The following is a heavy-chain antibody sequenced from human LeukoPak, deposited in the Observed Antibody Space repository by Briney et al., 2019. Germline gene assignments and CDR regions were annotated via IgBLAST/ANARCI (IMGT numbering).Heavy chain of an antibody. Sequence: SETLSLTCAVYGGSFSCYYWSWIRQPPGKGLEWIGEINHSGSTNYNPSLKSRVTISVDTSKNQFSLKLSSVTAADTAVYYCARGVAAAYWGQGTLVTVSS. CDR1: GGSFSCYY. V-gene: IGHV4-34*01. D-gene: IGHD6-13*01. CDR2: INHSGST. J-gene: IGHJ4*02. CDR3: ARGVAAAY.